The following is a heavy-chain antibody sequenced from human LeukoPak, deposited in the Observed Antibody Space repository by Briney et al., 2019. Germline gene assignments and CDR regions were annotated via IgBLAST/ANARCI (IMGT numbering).Heavy chain of an antibody. J-gene: IGHJ4*02. CDR2: VHYGGNT. D-gene: IGHD4-23*01. V-gene: IGHV4-59*08. CDR1: GGSMNPFY. CDR3: ARGYGGFRVEGRCFHS. Sequence: SETLSLTCTVSGGSMNPFYCSWIRQSPGKGLEWIGYVHYGGNTHYNPSFESRVSISVDTSKSQFSLELSSVTAADTAVYYCARGYGGFRVEGRCFHSWGQGTLVTVSS.